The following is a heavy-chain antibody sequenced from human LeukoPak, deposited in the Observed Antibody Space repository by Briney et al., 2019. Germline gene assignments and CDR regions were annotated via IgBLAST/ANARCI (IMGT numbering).Heavy chain of an antibody. V-gene: IGHV3-23*01. Sequence: GGSLRLSCAASGFTFSSYAMTWLRQAPGKGLEWVSGISDSGESTYYADSLKGRFTISRDNSKNTVYLQMNSLGAEDTAVYYCAKVSLVDMATLRFDYWGPGTLVTVPS. D-gene: IGHD5-24*01. CDR1: GFTFSSYA. CDR3: AKVSLVDMATLRFDY. CDR2: ISDSGEST. J-gene: IGHJ4*02.